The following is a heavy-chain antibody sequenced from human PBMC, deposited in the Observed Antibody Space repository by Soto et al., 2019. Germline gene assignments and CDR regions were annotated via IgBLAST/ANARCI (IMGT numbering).Heavy chain of an antibody. CDR2: ISAYNGNT. D-gene: IGHD3-10*01. Sequence: QVQLVQSGAEVKKPGASVKVSCKASGYTFTSYGISWVRQAPGQGLEWMGWISAYNGNTNYAQKRQGRVTMTTDTSTSTAYMELRSLRSDDTAVYYCARGAFGVFTMVRGVLGAFDIWGQGTMVTVSS. CDR1: GYTFTSYG. CDR3: ARGAFGVFTMVRGVLGAFDI. J-gene: IGHJ3*02. V-gene: IGHV1-18*01.